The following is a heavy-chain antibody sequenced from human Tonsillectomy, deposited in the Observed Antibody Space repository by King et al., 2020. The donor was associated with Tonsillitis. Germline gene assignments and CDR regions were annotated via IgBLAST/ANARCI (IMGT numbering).Heavy chain of an antibody. Sequence: VQLVESGGGLVQPGGSLRLSCAASGFTFSRYWMSWVRQAPGKGLEWVAHIKQDGGEKYYVDSVRGRFTISRDNAKNSLYLQMNSLRAEDTAVYYCARARFYGDPSLTSPRPYDFDYWGQGTLVTVSS. J-gene: IGHJ4*02. D-gene: IGHD4-17*01. V-gene: IGHV3-7*03. CDR2: IKQDGGEK. CDR3: ARARFYGDPSLTSPRPYDFDY. CDR1: GFTFSRYW.